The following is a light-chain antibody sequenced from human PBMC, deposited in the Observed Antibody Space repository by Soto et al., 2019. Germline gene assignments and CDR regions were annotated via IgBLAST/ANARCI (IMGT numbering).Light chain of an antibody. J-gene: IGKJ1*01. CDR3: QQYYSYPT. CDR1: QGISSY. CDR2: AAS. V-gene: IGKV1-8*01. Sequence: ILMTQSPSSFSASTGDRVTITCRASQGISSYLAWYQQKPGKAPKLLIYAASTLQSGVPSRFSGSGSGTDFTLTISCLQSEDFATYYCQQYYSYPTFGQGTKVAIK.